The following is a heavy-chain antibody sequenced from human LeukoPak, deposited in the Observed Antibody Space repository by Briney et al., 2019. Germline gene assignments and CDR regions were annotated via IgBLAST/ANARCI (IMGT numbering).Heavy chain of an antibody. V-gene: IGHV4-59*08. CDR3: ARHSDSSGWYEGDY. Sequence: SETLSLTCTVSGGSISSYYWSWIRQPPGKGLEWIGYIYYSGSTNCNPSLKSRVTISVDTSKDQFSLKLSSVTAADTAVYYCARHSDSSGWYEGDYWGQGTLVTVSS. CDR1: GGSISSYY. CDR2: IYYSGST. D-gene: IGHD6-19*01. J-gene: IGHJ4*02.